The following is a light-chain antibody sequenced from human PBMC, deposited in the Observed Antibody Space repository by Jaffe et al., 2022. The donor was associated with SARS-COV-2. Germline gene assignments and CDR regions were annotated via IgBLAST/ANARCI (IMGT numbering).Light chain of an antibody. CDR1: SSDVGGYNY. Sequence: QSALTQPRSVSGSPGQSVTISCTGTSSDVGGYNYVSWYQQHPGKAPKLMMRDVSKRPSGVPDRFSGSKSGNTATLTISGLQPEDEADYYCFSYAGSSTVVVFGGGTKLSVL. CDR2: DVS. CDR3: FSYAGSSTVVV. V-gene: IGLV2-11*01. J-gene: IGLJ2*01.